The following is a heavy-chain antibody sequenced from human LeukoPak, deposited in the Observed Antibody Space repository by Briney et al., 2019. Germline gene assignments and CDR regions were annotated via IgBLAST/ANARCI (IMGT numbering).Heavy chain of an antibody. CDR1: GGSISSGGYY. CDR2: IHHRGNT. D-gene: IGHD2-15*01. Sequence: SETLSLTCTVSGGSISSGGYYWSWIRQPPGKGLEWIGYIHHRGNTYCNPSLKNRVTISVDKSKNQFSLKLSSVAAADTAVYYCARVVATEFFQHWGQGTLVTVSS. J-gene: IGHJ1*01. CDR3: ARVVATEFFQH. V-gene: IGHV4-30-2*01.